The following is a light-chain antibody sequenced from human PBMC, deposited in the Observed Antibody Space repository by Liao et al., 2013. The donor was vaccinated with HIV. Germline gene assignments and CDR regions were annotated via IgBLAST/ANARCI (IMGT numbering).Light chain of an antibody. CDR3: QVWDSSSDHPGV. CDR2: YDT. Sequence: SYELTQPPSVSVAPGRTARITCGGNNIGSKSAHWYQQKPGQAPVLVIYYDTDRPSGIPERFSASNSGNTATLTISGVEAGDEADYYCQVWDSSSDHPGVFGGGTKLTVL. J-gene: IGLJ3*02. CDR1: NIGSKS. V-gene: IGLV3-21*04.